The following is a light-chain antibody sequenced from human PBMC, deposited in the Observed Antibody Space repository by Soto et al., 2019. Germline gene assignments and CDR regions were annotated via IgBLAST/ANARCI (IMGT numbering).Light chain of an antibody. V-gene: IGLV1-51*01. CDR1: SSNIVNTY. CDR3: GEWDSRLNGVV. Sequence: QSVLTQPPSVSAAPGQTVTISCSGSSSNIVNTYVSGYQQLAGTAPKLLIYDNNKRPSEIPDRFSGSKDCTSATLGITGLQTGDEADYHFGEWDSRLNGVVFGGGTKLT. J-gene: IGLJ2*01. CDR2: DNN.